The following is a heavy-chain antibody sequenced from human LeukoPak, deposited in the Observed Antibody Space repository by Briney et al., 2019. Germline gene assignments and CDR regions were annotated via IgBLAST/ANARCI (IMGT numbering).Heavy chain of an antibody. CDR3: ARDRHFIVVVPAAKNYGMDV. CDR1: GYTFTGYG. Sequence: ASVKVSCKASGYTFTGYGISWGRQAPGQGLEWMGWISAYNGNTNYAQKLQGRVTMTTDTSTSTAYTDLRSLRSDDTAVYYCARDRHFIVVVPAAKNYGMDVWGQGTTVTVSS. V-gene: IGHV1-18*01. J-gene: IGHJ6*02. CDR2: ISAYNGNT. D-gene: IGHD2-2*01.